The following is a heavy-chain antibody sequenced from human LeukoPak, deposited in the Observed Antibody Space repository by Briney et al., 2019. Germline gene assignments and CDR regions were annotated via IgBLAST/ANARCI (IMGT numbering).Heavy chain of an antibody. CDR1: GYTFTSYA. CDR3: ARAQYYDFWSGYYKPEYYFDY. D-gene: IGHD3-3*01. V-gene: IGHV1-18*01. J-gene: IGHJ4*02. CDR2: INAYNGNT. Sequence: ASVKVSCKASGYTFTSYAMHWVRQAPGQRLEWMGWINAYNGNTNYAQKLQGRVTMTTDTSTSTAYMELRSLRSDDTAVYYCARAQYYDFWSGYYKPEYYFDYWGQGTLVTVSS.